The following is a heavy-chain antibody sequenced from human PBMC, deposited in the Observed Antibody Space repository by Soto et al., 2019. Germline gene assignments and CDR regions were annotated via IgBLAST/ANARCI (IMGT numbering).Heavy chain of an antibody. D-gene: IGHD3-9*01. Sequence: SETLSLTCTVSGDSLSSGGHCWSWIRQHPGKGLEWIGHIYDSVNTYYSPSLRSRVTISADMSKNQFSLNLRSVTAADTAVYYCARVDHRGYFAILTDYWGQGTLVTVSS. V-gene: IGHV4-31*03. CDR2: IYDSVNT. J-gene: IGHJ4*02. CDR1: GDSLSSGGHC. CDR3: ARVDHRGYFAILTDY.